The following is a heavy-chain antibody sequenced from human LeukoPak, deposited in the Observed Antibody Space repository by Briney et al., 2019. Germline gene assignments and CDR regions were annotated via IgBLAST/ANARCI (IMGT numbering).Heavy chain of an antibody. Sequence: KPSETLSLTCTVSGGSISSYYWLWIRQPPGKGLVWIGYLYYRGRTNYNPPLESRVTISVDTSKNQFSLKLSSVTAADTAVYYCARTVDSSGYSATYWYFDLWGRGTLVTVSS. CDR1: GGSISSYY. D-gene: IGHD3-22*01. CDR2: LYYRGRT. J-gene: IGHJ2*01. V-gene: IGHV4-59*01. CDR3: ARTVDSSGYSATYWYFDL.